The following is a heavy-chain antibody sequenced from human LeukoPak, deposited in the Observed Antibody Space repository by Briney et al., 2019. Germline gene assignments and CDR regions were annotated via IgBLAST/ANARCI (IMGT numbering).Heavy chain of an antibody. Sequence: GGSLRLSCVASGFAFPTYAMMWVRQVPGKGLDWVSSIRVSDGARFYADSVKGRFTMSRDNPKNTLFLQMNSLRPEDTAVYYCAKEPRWEQLHSFDIWGQGTTVTVSS. CDR1: GFAFPTYA. J-gene: IGHJ3*02. CDR3: AKEPRWEQLHSFDI. V-gene: IGHV3-23*01. CDR2: IRVSDGAR. D-gene: IGHD1/OR15-1a*01.